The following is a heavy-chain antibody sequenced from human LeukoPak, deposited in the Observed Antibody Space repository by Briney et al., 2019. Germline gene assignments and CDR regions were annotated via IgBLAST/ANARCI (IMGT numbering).Heavy chain of an antibody. J-gene: IGHJ4*02. Sequence: GGSLRLSCAASGFTFSTYGMHWVRQAPGKGLEWVSFIRNNGDNKYYADSVRGRFTISRDNSKNTLYLQMNTLGTDDTAVYYCVTSKGAGYFDYWGQGTLVTVSS. CDR2: IRNNGDNK. V-gene: IGHV3-30*02. CDR1: GFTFSTYG. CDR3: VTSKGAGYFDY. D-gene: IGHD6-19*01.